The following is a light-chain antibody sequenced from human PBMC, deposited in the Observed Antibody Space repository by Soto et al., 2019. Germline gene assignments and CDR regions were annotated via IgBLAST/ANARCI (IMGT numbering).Light chain of an antibody. CDR3: QQYNNWPPAT. CDR2: RAS. CDR1: QDISNY. J-gene: IGKJ1*01. V-gene: IGKV3-15*01. Sequence: MTQSPSSLSASVGYIVTITCQSSQDISNYLNWYQQKPGQAPRLLTYRASTRATDIPARFSGSGSGTEFTLTISSLQSEDFAVYYCQQYNNWPPATFGQGTKVDIK.